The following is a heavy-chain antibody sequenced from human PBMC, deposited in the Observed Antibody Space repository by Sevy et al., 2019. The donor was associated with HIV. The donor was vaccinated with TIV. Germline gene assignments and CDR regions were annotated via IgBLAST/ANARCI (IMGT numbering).Heavy chain of an antibody. CDR3: ARDSDRSSYFAD. J-gene: IGHJ4*02. V-gene: IGHV3-7*03. CDR1: GFSLSSNW. D-gene: IGHD6-13*01. CDR2: IKQDGSEK. Sequence: GGSLRLSCAASGFSLSSNWMSWVRQAPGKGLEWLANIKQDGSEKFYVDSVKGRFTISRDNAMNSLFLVMHSLRVEDTAIYFCARDSDRSSYFADWGQGTLVTVSS.